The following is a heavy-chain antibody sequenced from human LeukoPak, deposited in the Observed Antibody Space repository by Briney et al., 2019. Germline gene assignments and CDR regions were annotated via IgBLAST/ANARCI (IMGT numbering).Heavy chain of an antibody. CDR3: ANYCGGDCYSPLDAFDI. CDR1: GFTFSSYA. CDR2: ISYDGSNK. V-gene: IGHV3-30-3*01. Sequence: GGSLRLSCAASGFTFSSYAMHWVRQAPGKGLEWVAVISYDGSNKYYADSVKGRFTISRDNSKNTLYLQMNSLRAEDTAVYYCANYCGGDCYSPLDAFDIWGQGTMVTVSS. J-gene: IGHJ3*02. D-gene: IGHD2-21*01.